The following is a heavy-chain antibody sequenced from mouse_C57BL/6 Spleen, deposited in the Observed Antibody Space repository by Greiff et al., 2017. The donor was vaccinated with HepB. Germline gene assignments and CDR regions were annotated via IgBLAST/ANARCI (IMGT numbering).Heavy chain of an antibody. CDR1: GYTFTSYW. V-gene: IGHV1-64*01. J-gene: IGHJ4*01. D-gene: IGHD2-5*01. Sequence: QVQLQQPGAELVKPGASVKLSCKASGYTFTSYWMHWVKQRPGQGLEWIGMIHPNSGSTNYNEKFKSKATLTVDKSSSTAYMQLSSLTSEDSAVYYCARREYSNYGEAMDYWGQGTSVTVSS. CDR2: IHPNSGST. CDR3: ARREYSNYGEAMDY.